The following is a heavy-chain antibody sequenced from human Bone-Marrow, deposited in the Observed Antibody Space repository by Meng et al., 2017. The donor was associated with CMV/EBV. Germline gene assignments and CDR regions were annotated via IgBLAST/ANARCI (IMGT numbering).Heavy chain of an antibody. D-gene: IGHD2-2*01. CDR3: AREIVVPAAQSGALDY. V-gene: IGHV1-18*01. CDR2: ISAYNGNT. CDR1: GYTFTSYG. Sequence: ASVKVSCKASGYTFTSYGISWVRQAPGQGLEWMGWISAYNGNTNYAQKFQGRVTMTRDTSISTAYMELSRLRSDDTAVYYCAREIVVPAAQSGALDYWGQGTLVTVSS. J-gene: IGHJ4*02.